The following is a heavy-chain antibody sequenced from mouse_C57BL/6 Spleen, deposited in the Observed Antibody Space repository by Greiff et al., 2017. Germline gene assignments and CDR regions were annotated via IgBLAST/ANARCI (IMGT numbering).Heavy chain of an antibody. D-gene: IGHD3-2*02. J-gene: IGHJ3*01. Sequence: QVQLQQPGAELVRPGTSVKLSCKASGYPFTSYWMHWVKQRPGQGLVWIGVIDPSDSYTNYNQQFKGQATLTVDTSSSTAYMQLSSLTSENSAVYCCARGRTAQATVAYWGQGTLVTVSA. V-gene: IGHV1-59*01. CDR1: GYPFTSYW. CDR3: ARGRTAQATVAY. CDR2: IDPSDSYT.